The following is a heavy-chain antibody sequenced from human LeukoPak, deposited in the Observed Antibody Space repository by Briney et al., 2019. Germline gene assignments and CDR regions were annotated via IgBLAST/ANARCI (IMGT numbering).Heavy chain of an antibody. CDR1: GFTFSSYA. D-gene: IGHD1-26*01. CDR3: AKDFSRELPKLVVYY. V-gene: IGHV3-23*01. Sequence: GGSLRLSCAASGFTFSSYAMSWVRQAPGKGLEWVPAISGSGGSTYYADSVKGRFTISRDNSKNTLYLQMNSLRAEDTAVYYCAKDFSRELPKLVVYYWGQGTLVTVSS. CDR2: ISGSGGST. J-gene: IGHJ4*02.